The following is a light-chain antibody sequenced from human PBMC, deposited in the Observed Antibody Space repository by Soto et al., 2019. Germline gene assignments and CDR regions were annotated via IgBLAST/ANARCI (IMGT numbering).Light chain of an antibody. V-gene: IGKV1-8*01. CDR2: AAS. Sequence: AIRMTQSPSSLSASTGDRVTITCRASQGISSYLAWYQQKPGKAPKLLIYAASTLQSGVPSRFSGSGSGTDFTLTISCLQSEDFASYYCQQYYSYPGTFSQGTKVEIK. CDR1: QGISSY. J-gene: IGKJ1*01. CDR3: QQYYSYPGT.